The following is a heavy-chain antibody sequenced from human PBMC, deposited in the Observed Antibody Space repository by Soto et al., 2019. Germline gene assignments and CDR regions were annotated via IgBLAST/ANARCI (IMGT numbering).Heavy chain of an antibody. D-gene: IGHD5-18*01. CDR3: AKDTGNQIQLEH. Sequence: PGGSLRLSCAASGFTFDDYAMYWVRQTPGKGLEWVSGISGNSGNIGYADSVKGRFTISRDNAKNSLYLQMDSLRAEDSGLYYCAKDTGNQIQLEHWGHGTLVTVSS. CDR1: GFTFDDYA. CDR2: ISGNSGNI. J-gene: IGHJ1*01. V-gene: IGHV3-9*01.